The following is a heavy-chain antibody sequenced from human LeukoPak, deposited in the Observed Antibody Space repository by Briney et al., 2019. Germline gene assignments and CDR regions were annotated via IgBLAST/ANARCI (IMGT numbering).Heavy chain of an antibody. D-gene: IGHD3-10*01. CDR1: SDSISSSSYL. Sequence: PSETLSLTCPVSSDSISSSSYLWVWVRQPPGKGLEWIGDIYSNGHISYNPSLKSRAAISVDTSKNQFSLNLSSVTAADTALYYCARRHYGSGNIDSWGQGTLVTVSS. CDR2: IYSNGHI. CDR3: ARRHYGSGNIDS. J-gene: IGHJ4*02. V-gene: IGHV4-39*01.